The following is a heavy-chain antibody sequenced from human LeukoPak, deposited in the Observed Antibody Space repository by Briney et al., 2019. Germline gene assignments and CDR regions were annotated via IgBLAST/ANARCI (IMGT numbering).Heavy chain of an antibody. CDR2: IIPIFGTA. CDR1: GGTFSSYA. Sequence: SVKVSCKASGGTFSSYAISWVRQAPGQGLEWMGGIIPIFGTANYAQKFQGRVTITADESTSTAYMELSSLRSEDTAVYYCARAYCSGGSCYSEHFDYWGQEPWSPSPQ. CDR3: ARAYCSGGSCYSEHFDY. V-gene: IGHV1-69*13. D-gene: IGHD2-15*01. J-gene: IGHJ4*01.